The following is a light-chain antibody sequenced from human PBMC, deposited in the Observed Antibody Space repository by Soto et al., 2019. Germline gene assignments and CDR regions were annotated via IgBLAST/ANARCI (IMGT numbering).Light chain of an antibody. J-gene: IGKJ1*01. Sequence: DIVVTQSALALRVTPGEPASISCRSSQSLLHINGYNYLDWYLQKPGQSPQLLIYLASNRASGVPDRFTGSGSGTEFTLTISSLQPDDFATYYCQHYNSYSEAFGQGTKVDIK. CDR3: QHYNSYSEA. CDR2: LAS. V-gene: IGKV2-28*01. CDR1: QSLLHINGYNY.